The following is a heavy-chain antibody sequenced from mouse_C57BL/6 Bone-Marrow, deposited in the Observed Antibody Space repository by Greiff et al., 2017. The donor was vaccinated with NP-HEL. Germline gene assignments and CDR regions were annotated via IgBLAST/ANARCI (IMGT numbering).Heavy chain of an antibody. CDR2: IHPNSGST. J-gene: IGHJ1*03. CDR3: ARGKRAMDFDV. CDR1: GYTFTSYW. Sequence: VQLQQPGAELVKPGASVKLSCKASGYTFTSYWMHWVKQRPGQGLEWIGMIHPNSGSTNYNEKFKSKATLPVDKSSSTAYMQLSSLTSEDSAVYYCARGKRAMDFDVWGTGTTVTVSS. V-gene: IGHV1-64*01. D-gene: IGHD1-1*02.